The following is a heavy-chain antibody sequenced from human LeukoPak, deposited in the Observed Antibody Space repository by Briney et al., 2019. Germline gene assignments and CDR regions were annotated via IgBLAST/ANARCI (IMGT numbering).Heavy chain of an antibody. J-gene: IGHJ6*02. V-gene: IGHV7-4-1*02. CDR2: INTNTGNP. CDR1: GYTFTSYA. Sequence: ASVKVSCKASGYTFTSYAMNWVRQAPGQGLEWMGWINTNTGNPTYAQGFTGRFVFSLDTSVSTAYLQISSLKAEDTAVYYCARGGIVVVPAAIRWGMDVWGQGTTVTVSS. D-gene: IGHD2-2*02. CDR3: ARGGIVVVPAAIRWGMDV.